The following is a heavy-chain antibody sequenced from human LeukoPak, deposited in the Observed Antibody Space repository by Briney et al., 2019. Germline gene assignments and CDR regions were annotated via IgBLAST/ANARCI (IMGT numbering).Heavy chain of an antibody. J-gene: IGHJ4*02. V-gene: IGHV3-33*01. CDR1: GFTFGSYG. CDR3: AREPIDGDCQFDY. Sequence: PGGSLRLSCAASGFTFGSYGFHWVRQGPGKGLEWVAVISNNGGYKHYTDSVKGRFTISRDDSKSTVYLQMNSLRAEDAALYYCAREPIDGDCQFDYWGQGTLVTVSS. CDR2: ISNNGGYK. D-gene: IGHD2-21*02.